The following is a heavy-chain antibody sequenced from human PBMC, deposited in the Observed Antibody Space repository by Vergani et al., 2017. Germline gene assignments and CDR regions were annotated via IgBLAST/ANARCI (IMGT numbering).Heavy chain of an antibody. CDR2: ISAYNGNT. CDR3: ARDHGRGYDFWSGYYRGYYYMDV. J-gene: IGHJ6*03. D-gene: IGHD3-3*01. CDR1: GYTFTSYG. V-gene: IGHV1-18*01. Sequence: QVQLVQSGAEVKKPGASVKVSCKASGYTFTSYGISWVRQAPGQGLEWMGWISAYNGNTNYAQKLQGRVTMTTDTSTSTAYMELSSLRSDDTAVYYCARDHGRGYDFWSGYYRGYYYMDVWGKGTTVTVSS.